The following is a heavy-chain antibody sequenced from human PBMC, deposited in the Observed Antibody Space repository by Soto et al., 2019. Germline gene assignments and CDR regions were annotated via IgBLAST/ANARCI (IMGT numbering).Heavy chain of an antibody. Sequence: GGSLRLSCVASGFTLSNHWMHWVRQAPGKGLEWVSHINTDGTITSYADSVEGRFTISRDNAKNALYLEMSSLRADDTAVYFCSRVEGRYCSSASCYTDYWGQGTLVTVS. V-gene: IGHV3-74*01. CDR3: SRVEGRYCSSASCYTDY. CDR2: INTDGTIT. J-gene: IGHJ4*02. D-gene: IGHD2-2*02. CDR1: GFTLSNHW.